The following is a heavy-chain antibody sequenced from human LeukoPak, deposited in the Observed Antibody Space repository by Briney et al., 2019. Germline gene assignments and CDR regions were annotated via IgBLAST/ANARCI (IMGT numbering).Heavy chain of an antibody. CDR3: AREDIVVVPAAMPDY. J-gene: IGHJ4*02. D-gene: IGHD2-2*01. CDR1: GFTFSNYA. V-gene: IGHV3-30*04. Sequence: AGSLRLSCAASGFTFSNYAMHWVRQAPGKGLEWVAVISYDGSNKYYADSVKGRFTISRDNSKNTLYLQMNSLRAEDTAVYYCAREDIVVVPAAMPDYWGQGTLVTVSS. CDR2: ISYDGSNK.